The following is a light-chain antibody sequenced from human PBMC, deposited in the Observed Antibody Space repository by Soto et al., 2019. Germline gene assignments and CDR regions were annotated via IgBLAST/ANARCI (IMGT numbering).Light chain of an antibody. V-gene: IGKV3-11*01. J-gene: IGKJ4*01. CDR1: QSVGRN. CDR2: DAS. CDR3: QQSNDFPLT. Sequence: EIVLTQSPATLSLSPGERATLSCRASQSVGRNLAWYQQKPGQAPGLLIYDASKRATGIPARFSASGSGTDFTLTISSLQPEDFATYYCQQSNDFPLTFGGGTKVEIK.